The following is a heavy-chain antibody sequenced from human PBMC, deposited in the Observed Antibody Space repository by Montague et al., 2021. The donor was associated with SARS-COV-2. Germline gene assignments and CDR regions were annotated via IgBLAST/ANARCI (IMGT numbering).Heavy chain of an antibody. CDR3: VRDHPYGGPRGAYDI. J-gene: IGHJ3*02. Sequence: SETLSLTCTVSGGSITGYYWSWLRRSPGKGLEWIAYIYDGGAVNYNPSLGNRVTISTDTSKNQLPLKVNSVTAADTAVYYCVRDHPYGGPRGAYDIWGQGTVVTVSS. CDR1: GGSITGYY. V-gene: IGHV4-59*01. CDR2: IYDGGAV. D-gene: IGHD4-23*01.